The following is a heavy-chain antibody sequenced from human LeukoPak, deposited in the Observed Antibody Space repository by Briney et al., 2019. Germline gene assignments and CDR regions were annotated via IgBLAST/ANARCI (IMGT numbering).Heavy chain of an antibody. CDR1: GFTFSTYA. Sequence: PGGSLRLSCAASGFTFSTYAMSWVRQAPGKGLEWVSIISGSGGRTNYADSVKGRFTISRDNSKNTLYLQMNSLRVEDTAVYYCAKDLLRITMIMGAFDIWGQGTMVTVSA. CDR2: ISGSGGRT. CDR3: AKDLLRITMIMGAFDI. D-gene: IGHD3-22*01. V-gene: IGHV3-23*01. J-gene: IGHJ3*02.